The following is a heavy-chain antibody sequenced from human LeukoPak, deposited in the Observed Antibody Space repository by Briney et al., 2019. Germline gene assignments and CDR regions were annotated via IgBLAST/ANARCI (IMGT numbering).Heavy chain of an antibody. D-gene: IGHD1-26*01. V-gene: IGHV4-59*01. CDR2: IYYSGSA. J-gene: IGHJ4*02. Sequence: PSETLSLTCTVSGGSISTYYWSWIRQPPGKGLEWIGYIYYSGSANYNPSLKSRVTISVDASKNQFSLKLSSVTAADTAVYYCARDWGPQVGPIDYWGQGTLVTVSS. CDR3: ARDWGPQVGPIDY. CDR1: GGSISTYY.